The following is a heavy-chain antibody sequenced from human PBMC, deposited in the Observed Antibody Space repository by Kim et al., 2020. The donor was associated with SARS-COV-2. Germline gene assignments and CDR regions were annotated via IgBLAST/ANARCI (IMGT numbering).Heavy chain of an antibody. CDR1: GFTFSSYG. Sequence: GSLRLSCAASGFTFSSYGMHWVRQAPSKGLEWVAVIWYDGSNKYYADSVKGRFTISRDNSKNTLYLQMNSLRAEDTAVYYCAKDVSSGPLDAFDIWGQGTMVTVSS. V-gene: IGHV3-33*06. CDR2: IWYDGSNK. CDR3: AKDVSSGPLDAFDI. D-gene: IGHD3-22*01. J-gene: IGHJ3*02.